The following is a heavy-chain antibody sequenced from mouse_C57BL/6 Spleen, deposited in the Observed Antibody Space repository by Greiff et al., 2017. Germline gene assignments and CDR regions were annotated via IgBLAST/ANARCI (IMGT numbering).Heavy chain of an antibody. CDR2: IRSGSSTI. Sequence: EVKLVESGGGLVKPGGSLKLSCAASGFTFSDYGMHWVRQAPEKGLEWVAYIRSGSSTIYYADTVKGRFTISRDNAKNTRFLQMTSLGSEDTAMYYCGRGGGKFAYWGQGTLVTVSA. J-gene: IGHJ3*01. CDR3: GRGGGKFAY. CDR1: GFTFSDYG. D-gene: IGHD2-1*01. V-gene: IGHV5-17*01.